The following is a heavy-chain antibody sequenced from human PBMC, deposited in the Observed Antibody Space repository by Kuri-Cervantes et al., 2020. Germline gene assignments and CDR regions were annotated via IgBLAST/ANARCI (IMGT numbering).Heavy chain of an antibody. Sequence: SETLSLTCAVSGYSISSGYYWGWIRQPPRKGLEWIGSIYHSGSTYYNPSLKSRVTISVDTSKNQFSLKLSSVTAADTAVYYCASVVLAAAGPIFDYWGQGTLVTVSS. CDR1: GYSISSGYY. D-gene: IGHD6-13*01. V-gene: IGHV4-38-2*01. CDR2: IYHSGST. J-gene: IGHJ4*02. CDR3: ASVVLAAAGPIFDY.